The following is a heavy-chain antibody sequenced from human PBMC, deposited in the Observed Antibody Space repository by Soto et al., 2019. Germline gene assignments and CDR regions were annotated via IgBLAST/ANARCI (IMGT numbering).Heavy chain of an antibody. J-gene: IGHJ4*02. Sequence: SETLSLTCAVSGGSTRHSSYFWCWIRHPPGKGLEWIASVYYSGTPYYNPSLKSRVTISIATSKTQVSLNLNSLTAADTAIYYCSKAATAIEIYSPWGRGTLVTVSS. CDR1: GGSTRHSSYF. CDR3: SKAATAIEIYSP. CDR2: VYYSGTP. V-gene: IGHV4-39*01. D-gene: IGHD4-4*01.